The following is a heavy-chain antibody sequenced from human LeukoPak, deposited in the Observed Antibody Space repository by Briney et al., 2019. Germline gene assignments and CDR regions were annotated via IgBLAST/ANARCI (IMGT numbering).Heavy chain of an antibody. Sequence: PSQTLSLTCAVSGGSISSGGYSWSWIRQPPGKGLEWIGYIYHSGSTYYNPSLKSRVTISVDRSKNQFSLKLSSVTAADTAVYYCADSYYYDSSGYPLDYWGQGTLVTVSS. CDR3: ADSYYYDSSGYPLDY. J-gene: IGHJ4*02. CDR1: GGSISSGGYS. D-gene: IGHD3-22*01. CDR2: IYHSGST. V-gene: IGHV4-30-2*01.